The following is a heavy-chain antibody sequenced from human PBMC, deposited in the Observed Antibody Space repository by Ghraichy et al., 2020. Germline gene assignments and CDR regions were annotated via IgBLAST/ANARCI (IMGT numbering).Heavy chain of an antibody. J-gene: IGHJ4*02. D-gene: IGHD3-9*01. V-gene: IGHV3-48*02. CDR3: ARDRSMRLVMMTNGGDGFDY. Sequence: GESLNISCAASGFTFSSYSMNWVRQAPGKGLEWVSYISSSSSTIYYADSVKGRFTISRDNAKNSLYLQMNSLRDEDTAVYYCARDRSMRLVMMTNGGDGFDYWGQGTLVTVSS. CDR2: ISSSSSTI. CDR1: GFTFSSYS.